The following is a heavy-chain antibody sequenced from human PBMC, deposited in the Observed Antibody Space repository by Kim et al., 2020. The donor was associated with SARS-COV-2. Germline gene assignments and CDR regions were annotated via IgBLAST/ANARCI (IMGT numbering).Heavy chain of an antibody. Sequence: GGSLRLSCAASGFTFSPYSMNWVRQAPGKGLEWISKISSSSRTIYYADSVKGRFTISRDNAKNSLYLQMNSLRDEDTAVYYCARDDKWALDIWGQGTMVTVSS. J-gene: IGHJ3*02. V-gene: IGHV3-48*02. CDR3: ARDDKWALDI. D-gene: IGHD1-26*01. CDR1: GFTFSPYS. CDR2: ISSSSRTI.